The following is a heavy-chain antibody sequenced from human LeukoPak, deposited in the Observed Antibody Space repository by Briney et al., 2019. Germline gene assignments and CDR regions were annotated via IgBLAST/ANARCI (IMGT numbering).Heavy chain of an antibody. V-gene: IGHV3-66*04. CDR3: ARRELLGYSYGLGAFNV. CDR2: IYSGGVYSDGTT. D-gene: IGHD5-18*01. J-gene: IGHJ3*01. Sequence: SGGSLRLSCAASGFIVGHNHMSWFRQAPGKGLEWVSIIYSGGVYSDGTTHYADSVKGRFTISRDSSKNTLYLQMNSLRAEDTAVYYCARRELLGYSYGLGAFNVWGQGTMVTVSS. CDR1: GFIVGHNH.